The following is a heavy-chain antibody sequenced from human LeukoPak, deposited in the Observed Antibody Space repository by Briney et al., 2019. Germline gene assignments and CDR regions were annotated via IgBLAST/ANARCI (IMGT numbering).Heavy chain of an antibody. CDR3: ARVSSSSEGWFDP. V-gene: IGHV1-2*02. Sequence: GASVKVSCKASGYTFTDFFMHWVRQAPGQGLEWMGWINPYSGETDYAQKFQGRVTMTRDTSISTAYMELSSLRSEDTAVYYCARVSSSSEGWFDPWGQGTLVTVSS. J-gene: IGHJ5*02. CDR2: INPYSGET. CDR1: GYTFTDFF. D-gene: IGHD6-6*01.